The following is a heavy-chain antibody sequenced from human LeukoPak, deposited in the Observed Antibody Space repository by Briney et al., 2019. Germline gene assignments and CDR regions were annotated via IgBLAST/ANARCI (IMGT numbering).Heavy chain of an antibody. D-gene: IGHD3-22*01. J-gene: IGHJ4*02. CDR1: GFTFDDYA. CDR3: AKASYYYDSSGPDY. CDR2: ISWNSGSI. Sequence: GGSLRLSCAASGFTFDDYAMHWVRQAPGKGLERVSGISWNSGSIGYADSVKGRFTISRDNAKNSLHLQMNSLRAEDTALYYCAKASYYYDSSGPDYWGQGTLVTVSS. V-gene: IGHV3-9*01.